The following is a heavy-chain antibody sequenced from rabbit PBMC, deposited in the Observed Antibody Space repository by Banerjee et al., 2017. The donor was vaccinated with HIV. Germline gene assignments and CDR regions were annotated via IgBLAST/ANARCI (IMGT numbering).Heavy chain of an antibody. CDR2: IYTTSGST. D-gene: IGHD8-1*01. J-gene: IGHJ4*01. CDR3: VRAGVYAGSSSYTGFDFNL. V-gene: IGHV1S43*01. Sequence: QEQLVESGGGLVTLGGSLKLTCKASGIDFSSYYRMCWVRQAPGRGLELIACIYTTSGSTWYASWVNGRFTISRSTSLNTVDLQMTSLTAADTATYFCVRAGVYAGSSSYTGFDFNLWGPGTLVTVS. CDR1: GIDFSSYYR.